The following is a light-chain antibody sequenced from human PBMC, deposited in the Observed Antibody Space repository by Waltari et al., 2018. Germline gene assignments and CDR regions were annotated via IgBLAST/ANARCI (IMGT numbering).Light chain of an antibody. V-gene: IGLV1-40*01. CDR1: SSNIGAGYD. Sequence: QSVLAQPPSVSGAPGQRVTVSCTGSSSNIGAGYDVHWYQQLPGTAPKLLIYAYTSRPSGVPDRCSGSKSGSSASLAITGLQADDEADYYCQSYDSSLGGYVFGTGTKVTVL. J-gene: IGLJ1*01. CDR2: AYT. CDR3: QSYDSSLGGYV.